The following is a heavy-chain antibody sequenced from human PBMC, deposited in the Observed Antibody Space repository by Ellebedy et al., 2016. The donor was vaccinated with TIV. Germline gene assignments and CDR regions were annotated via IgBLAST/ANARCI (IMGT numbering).Heavy chain of an antibody. D-gene: IGHD3-10*01. Sequence: PGGSLRLSCAASGFTFSSAWMNWVRQAPGKGLEWVANIHPDGSEKYYLDSVKGRFTISRDNAKNSLYLEMNSLRAADTAVYYCARDYYGSENWGQGTLVTVSS. CDR1: GFTFSSAW. CDR3: ARDYYGSEN. J-gene: IGHJ4*02. V-gene: IGHV3-7*01. CDR2: IHPDGSEK.